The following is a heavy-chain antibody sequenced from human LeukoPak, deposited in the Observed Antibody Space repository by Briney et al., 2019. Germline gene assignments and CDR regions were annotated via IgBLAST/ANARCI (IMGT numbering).Heavy chain of an antibody. CDR2: IYYSGST. Sequence: SETLSLTCTVSGGSISSYYWSWIRQPPGKGLEWIGYIYYSGSTNYNPSLKSRVTISVDTSKNQFSLKLSSVTAADTAVYYCARVVTAMGPHWFDPWRQGTLVTVSS. J-gene: IGHJ5*02. V-gene: IGHV4-59*08. D-gene: IGHD2-21*02. CDR3: ARVVTAMGPHWFDP. CDR1: GGSISSYY.